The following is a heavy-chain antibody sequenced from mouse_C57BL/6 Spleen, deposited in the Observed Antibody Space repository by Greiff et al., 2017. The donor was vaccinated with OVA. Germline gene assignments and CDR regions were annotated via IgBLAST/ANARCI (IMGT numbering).Heavy chain of an antibody. CDR1: GFTFSDYG. D-gene: IGHD1-1*02. J-gene: IGHJ1*03. CDR3: ARGGGNWYFDV. V-gene: IGHV5-17*01. CDR2: ISSGSSTI. Sequence: EVQRVESGGGLVKPGGSLKLSCAASGFTFSDYGMHWVRQAPEKGLEWVAYISSGSSTIYYADTVKGRFTISRDNAKNTLFLQMTSLRSEDTAMYYCARGGGNWYFDVWGTGTTVTVSS.